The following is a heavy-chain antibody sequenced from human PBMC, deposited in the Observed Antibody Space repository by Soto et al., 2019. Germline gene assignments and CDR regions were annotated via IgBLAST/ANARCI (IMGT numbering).Heavy chain of an antibody. J-gene: IGHJ4*02. CDR3: AYGAGNYRFHY. D-gene: IGHD3-10*01. V-gene: IGHV3-7*05. CDR2: INADGSAK. Sequence: EVQLVESGGGLVQPGGSLRLSCAASGFTFSSYRLSWVRQAPGKGLEWVANINADGSAKYYVDSVKGRFTISRDNAKNSLSLQMSSLSAENTAVYYCAYGAGNYRFHYWGQGTLVTVSS. CDR1: GFTFSSYR.